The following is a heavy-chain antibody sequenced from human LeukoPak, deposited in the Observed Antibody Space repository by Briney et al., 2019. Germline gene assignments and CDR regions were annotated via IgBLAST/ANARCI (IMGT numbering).Heavy chain of an antibody. CDR3: ASWVSNSSGYQGNDY. CDR1: GGSISSYY. CDR2: IYTSGST. J-gene: IGHJ4*02. V-gene: IGHV4-4*07. Sequence: PSETLSLTCTVSGGSISSYYWSWIRQPARKGLEWIGRIYTSGSTNYNPSLKSRVTMSVDTSKNQFSLKLSSVTAADTAVYYCASWVSNSSGYQGNDYWGQGTLVTVSS. D-gene: IGHD3-22*01.